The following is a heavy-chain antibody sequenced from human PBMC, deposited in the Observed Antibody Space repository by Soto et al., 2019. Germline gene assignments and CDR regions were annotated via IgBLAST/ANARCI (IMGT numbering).Heavy chain of an antibody. CDR2: IYFTGSP. J-gene: IGHJ4*02. D-gene: IGHD3-10*01. V-gene: IGHV4-39*01. CDR3: TRHSDTHSGIVEY. Sequence: PSETLSLTCNVSGDSINNNHYYWGWIRQSPGPGLEWIASIYFTGSPQSNPSLRIRITISVDTTKNHFSLQLRSVTAVDTAIYYCTRHSDTHSGIVEYWGQGTRVTVSS. CDR1: GDSINNNHYY.